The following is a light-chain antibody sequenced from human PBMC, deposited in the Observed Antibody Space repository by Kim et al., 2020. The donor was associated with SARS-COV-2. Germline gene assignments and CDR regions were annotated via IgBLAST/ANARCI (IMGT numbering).Light chain of an antibody. Sequence: EIVLTQSPGTLSLSPGERATLSCRASQSLSGRYLAWYQQKPGQSPRLLIYGASSRATGIPDRFSGSGSGTDFTLTISRLEPEDFAVYYCQQYGSSPQTFGQGTKVDIK. CDR3: QQYGSSPQT. J-gene: IGKJ1*01. CDR1: QSLSGRY. CDR2: GAS. V-gene: IGKV3-20*01.